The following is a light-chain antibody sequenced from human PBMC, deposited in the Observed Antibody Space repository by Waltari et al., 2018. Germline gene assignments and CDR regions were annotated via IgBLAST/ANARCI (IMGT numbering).Light chain of an antibody. Sequence: SFELTQTSSLSVSPGQTVRISCSGDVLANKYARWFQQKPGPAPVLIIFRDTERPSGIPERFSGSSSGTTATLIIRGAQVEDEGDYYCYAAADNNLGVFGGGTKVTVL. J-gene: IGLJ2*01. CDR2: RDT. V-gene: IGLV3-27*01. CDR3: YAAADNNLGV. CDR1: VLANKY.